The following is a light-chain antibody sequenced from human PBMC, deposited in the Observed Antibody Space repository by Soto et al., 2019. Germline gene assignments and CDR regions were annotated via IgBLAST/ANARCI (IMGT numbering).Light chain of an antibody. CDR2: GAS. Sequence: EIVLTQSPGTLSLSTGEGVTLSCRASQTVSSSSLAWYHQKPGQAPRLLIYGASSRATGIPDRFSGSGSGTEFTLTISSLQSEDFAVYYCQQYNNWPPATFGQGTRREIK. CDR3: QQYNNWPPAT. V-gene: IGKV3-20*01. J-gene: IGKJ5*01. CDR1: QTVSSSS.